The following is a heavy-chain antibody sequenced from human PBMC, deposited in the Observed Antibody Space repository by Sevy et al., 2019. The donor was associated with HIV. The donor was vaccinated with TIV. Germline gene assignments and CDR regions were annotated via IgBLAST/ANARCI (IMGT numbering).Heavy chain of an antibody. CDR3: ARGLAAFPGYYYGMDV. CDR2: IWDDGSKK. D-gene: IGHD6-6*01. V-gene: IGHV3-33*01. J-gene: IGHJ6*02. CDR1: GFTFSSYG. Sequence: GGSLRLSCAASGFTFSSYGMHWVRQTPGKGLEWVGVIWDDGSKKYYGDSVKGRFTISRDNSKNTLYLQMNSLRAEDTAVYYCARGLAAFPGYYYGMDVWGQGTTVTVSS.